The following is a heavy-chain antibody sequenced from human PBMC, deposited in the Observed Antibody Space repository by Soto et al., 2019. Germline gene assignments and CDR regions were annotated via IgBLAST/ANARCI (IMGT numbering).Heavy chain of an antibody. D-gene: IGHD2-15*01. V-gene: IGHV1-8*01. CDR3: ARRPHCRVGICYYGLGN. Sequence: QVQLVQSGAEVKKPGASVKVSCKASGYTFTNSDINWVRQAPGQGLEWMGWMNPDSGHAAYAQKFQGRVTLTTNTSTSTVYMEMRSLGSEDTAVYYCARRPHCRVGICYYGLGNWGQGTLVTVSS. J-gene: IGHJ4*02. CDR2: MNPDSGHA. CDR1: GYTFTNSD.